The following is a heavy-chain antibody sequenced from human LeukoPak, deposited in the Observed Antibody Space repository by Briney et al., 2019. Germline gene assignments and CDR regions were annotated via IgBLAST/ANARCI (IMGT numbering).Heavy chain of an antibody. CDR3: APRVVVITAPFDY. CDR1: GFTFSSFG. D-gene: IGHD2-21*01. J-gene: IGHJ4*02. V-gene: IGHV3-30*02. CDR2: IRYDGTDK. Sequence: GGSLRLSCAASGFTFSSFGMHWVRQAPGKGLEWVAFIRYDGTDKYYADSVKGRFTISRDNSKNTLYLQMNSLRPEDTAVYYCAPRVVVITAPFDYWGQGILVTVSS.